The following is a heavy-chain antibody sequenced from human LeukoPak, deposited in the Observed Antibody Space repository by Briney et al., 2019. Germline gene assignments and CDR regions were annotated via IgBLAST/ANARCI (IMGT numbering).Heavy chain of an antibody. J-gene: IGHJ4*02. Sequence: SGTLSLTCGVSGGSIITTNWWSLVRQPPGKGLEWIGEVHLNGATNYNPSLESRVSMSIDKYKNQLSLKLSSVTAADTATYYCTRESGAFSPFGFWGQGTLVTVSS. CDR3: TRESGAFSPFGF. CDR1: GGSIITTNW. CDR2: VHLNGAT. V-gene: IGHV4-4*02. D-gene: IGHD1-26*01.